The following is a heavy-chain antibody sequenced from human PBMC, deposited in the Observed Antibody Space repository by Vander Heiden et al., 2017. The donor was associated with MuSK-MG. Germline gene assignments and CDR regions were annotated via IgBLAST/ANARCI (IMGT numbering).Heavy chain of an antibody. CDR2: IKQDGSEK. D-gene: IGHD3-22*01. CDR3: ARDRTDYYDSSPQDY. Sequence: VQLVRSGGGLVQPGGSLRLTCAPSAFTFSRYWMSWGRQGQGKGLEWVANIKQDGSEKYYVDSVKGRYTISRDNAKNSLYLQMNSLRAEDTAVYYCARDRTDYYDSSPQDYWGQGTLVTVSS. J-gene: IGHJ4*02. CDR1: AFTFSRYW. V-gene: IGHV3-7*01.